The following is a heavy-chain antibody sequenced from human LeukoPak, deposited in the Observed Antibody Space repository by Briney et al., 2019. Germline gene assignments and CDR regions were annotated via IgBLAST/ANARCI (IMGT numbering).Heavy chain of an antibody. CDR1: GFNVSGSY. CDR2: IYREDKA. CDR3: ARDSITGATLAY. Sequence: GGSLRLSCAVSGFNVSGSYMSWVRQAPGKGLEWVSVIYREDKAYYADSVKGRFTISRDSSKNTLYLQINSLRAEDTAIYYCARDSITGATLAYWGQGTLVTVSS. V-gene: IGHV3-53*01. J-gene: IGHJ4*02. D-gene: IGHD5-24*01.